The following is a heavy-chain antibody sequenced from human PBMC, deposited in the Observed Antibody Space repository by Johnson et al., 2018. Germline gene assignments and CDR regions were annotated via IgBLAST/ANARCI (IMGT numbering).Heavy chain of an antibody. D-gene: IGHD6-13*01. J-gene: IGHJ3*02. Sequence: VQLVQSGGGVVRPGGSLRLSCAASGFTFDDYGMSWVRQAPGKGLEWVANIKQDGSEKYYVDSVKGRFTISRDNAKNSLYLQMNSLRAGDTAVYYCARGSSSWYVKGDAFDIWGQGTMVTVSS. V-gene: IGHV3-7*01. CDR3: ARGSSSWYVKGDAFDI. CDR2: IKQDGSEK. CDR1: GFTFDDYG.